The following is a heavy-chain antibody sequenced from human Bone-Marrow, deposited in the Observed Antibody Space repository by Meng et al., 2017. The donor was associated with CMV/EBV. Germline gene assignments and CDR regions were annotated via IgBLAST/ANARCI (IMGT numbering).Heavy chain of an antibody. D-gene: IGHD5-24*01. CDR1: GFTFSSYE. CDR2: ISSSGSTI. V-gene: IGHV3-48*03. CDR3: ARADSMATNGDY. Sequence: GGSLRLSCAASGFTFSSYEMNWVRQAAGKGLEWVSYISSSGSTIYYADSVKGRFTISRDNAKNSLSLQMNSLRAEDTAVYYCARADSMATNGDYWGQGTLVTVSS. J-gene: IGHJ4*02.